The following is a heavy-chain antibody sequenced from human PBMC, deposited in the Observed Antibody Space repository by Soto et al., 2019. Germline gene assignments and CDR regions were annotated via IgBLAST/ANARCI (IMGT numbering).Heavy chain of an antibody. V-gene: IGHV3-30-3*01. D-gene: IGHD2-15*01. CDR1: GFTFSTYS. J-gene: IGHJ3*02. CDR2: ISYDGSNK. Sequence: QMQLVESGGGVVQPGRSLRLSCAASGFTFSTYSMHWVRQAPGKGLEWVAVISYDGSNKYYADSVKGRFTISRDHSKNTLYLQMNSLRAEDTAVYYCAREYGIGGAAFDIWGQGTMVTVSS. CDR3: AREYGIGGAAFDI.